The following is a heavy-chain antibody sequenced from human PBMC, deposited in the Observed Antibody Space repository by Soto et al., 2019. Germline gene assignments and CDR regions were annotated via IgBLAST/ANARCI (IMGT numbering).Heavy chain of an antibody. CDR3: ARTYYDFRSGFYTCYFDC. D-gene: IGHD3-3*01. CDR2: IHYSGTA. V-gene: IGHV4-31*03. J-gene: IGHJ4*02. CDR1: GGSISRGGFY. Sequence: SETLSLTCSVSGGSISRGGFYWSWIRQHPEKGLEWIGYIHYSGTAYYNASLKSRVSISADTSKNQFSLNLSSVTAADTAVYYCARTYYDFRSGFYTCYFDCWGQGALVTVSS.